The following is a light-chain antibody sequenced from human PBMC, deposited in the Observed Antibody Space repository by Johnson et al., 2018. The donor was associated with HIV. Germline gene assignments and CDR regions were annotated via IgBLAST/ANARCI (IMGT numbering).Light chain of an antibody. CDR2: DNN. CDR1: SSNIGNNY. J-gene: IGLJ1*01. CDR3: GTWDSSLSACV. Sequence: QSVLTQPPSVSAAPGQKVTISCSGSSSNIGNNYVSWYQQLQGTAPKLLIYDNNKRPSGIPDRFSGSKSGTSATLGITGLQTGDEADYYCGTWDSSLSACVFGTGTKVTFL. V-gene: IGLV1-51*01.